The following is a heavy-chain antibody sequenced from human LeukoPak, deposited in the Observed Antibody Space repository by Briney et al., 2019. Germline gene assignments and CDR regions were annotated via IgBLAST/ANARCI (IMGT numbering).Heavy chain of an antibody. D-gene: IGHD3-10*01. V-gene: IGHV3-33*08. Sequence: PGGSLRLSCAASGFTFSSYAMSWVRQAPGKGLEWVAVIWYDGSNKYYVDSVKGRFTISRDNSKNTLYLQVISLRAEDTAVYYCARGFGPVVTTYFDYWGQGTLVTVSS. CDR2: IWYDGSNK. CDR1: GFTFSSYA. J-gene: IGHJ4*02. CDR3: ARGFGPVVTTYFDY.